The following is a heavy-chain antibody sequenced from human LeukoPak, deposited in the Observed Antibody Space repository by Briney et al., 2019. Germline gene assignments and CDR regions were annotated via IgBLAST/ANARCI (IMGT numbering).Heavy chain of an antibody. CDR3: GTPDLDSGSPHGDY. CDR2: ISGSGGST. CDR1: GFTFSRYA. V-gene: IGHV3-23*01. D-gene: IGHD1-26*01. J-gene: IGHJ4*02. Sequence: PGGSLRLSCAASGFTFSRYAMSWVRQAPGKGLEWVSGISGSGGSTYYADSVKGRFTISRDNSKNTLYLQMNSLRAEDTAIYYCGTPDLDSGSPHGDYWGQGTLVTVSS.